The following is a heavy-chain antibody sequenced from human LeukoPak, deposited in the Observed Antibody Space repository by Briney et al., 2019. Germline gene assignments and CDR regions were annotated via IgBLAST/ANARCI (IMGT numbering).Heavy chain of an antibody. Sequence: PSETLSLTCTVSGDSISSYYWSWIRQPPGKGLEWIGYIYYSGSTNYNPSLKSRVTISVDTSKNQFSLKLSSVTAADTAVYYCAGRSGYYTPTYFDYWGQGTLVTVSS. CDR3: AGRSGYYTPTYFDY. J-gene: IGHJ4*02. CDR1: GDSISSYY. V-gene: IGHV4-59*01. CDR2: IYYSGST. D-gene: IGHD3-3*01.